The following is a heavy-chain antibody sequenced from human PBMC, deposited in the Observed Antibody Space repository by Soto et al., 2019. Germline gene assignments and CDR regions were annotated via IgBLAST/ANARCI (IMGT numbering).Heavy chain of an antibody. Sequence: GGSLRLSCAASGFTFSSYGMHGVRQAPGKGLEWVAVIWYDGSNKYYADSVKGRFTISRDNSKNTLYLQRNSLRAEDTAVYYCARDGVVVVPAQYYYYGMDVWGQGTTVTVSS. CDR3: ARDGVVVVPAQYYYYGMDV. D-gene: IGHD2-2*01. CDR1: GFTFSSYG. CDR2: IWYDGSNK. J-gene: IGHJ6*02. V-gene: IGHV3-33*01.